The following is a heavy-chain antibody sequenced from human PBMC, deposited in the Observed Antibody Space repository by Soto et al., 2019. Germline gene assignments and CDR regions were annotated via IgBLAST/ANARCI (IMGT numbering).Heavy chain of an antibody. CDR3: ARAPNYYGSGSYS. V-gene: IGHV3-72*01. CDR1: GSTFSDHY. Sequence: PGWSLRLSCAASGSTFSDHYMHWVRQAPGKGLEWVRRTRNKANSCTTEYAASVKGRFTISRDDSKNSLYLQMNSLKTEDTAVYYCARAPNYYGSGSYSWGQGTLVTVCS. D-gene: IGHD3-10*01. CDR2: TRNKANSCTT. J-gene: IGHJ4*02.